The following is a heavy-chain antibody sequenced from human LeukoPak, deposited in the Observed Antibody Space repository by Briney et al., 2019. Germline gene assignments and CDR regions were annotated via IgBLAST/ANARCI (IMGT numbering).Heavy chain of an antibody. V-gene: IGHV3-15*01. CDR2: IKTQTDGATT. Sequence: GGSLRLSCAASEFTFSKAWMNWVRQAPGKGLEWVGRIKTQTDGATTDYAAPVKGRFTISRDDSKNTLYLQMNSLKTEDTAVYYCTTTLPVGYWGQGTLVTVSS. J-gene: IGHJ4*02. CDR1: EFTFSKAW. D-gene: IGHD2-15*01. CDR3: TTTLPVGY.